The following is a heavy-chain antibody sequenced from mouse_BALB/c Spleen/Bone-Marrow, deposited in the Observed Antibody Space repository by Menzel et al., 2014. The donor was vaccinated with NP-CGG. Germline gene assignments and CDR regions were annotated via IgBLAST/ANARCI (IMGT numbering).Heavy chain of an antibody. CDR1: GYTFTDKW. V-gene: IGHV1-69*01. Sequence: QVQLQQSGAEFVMPGASVKMSCKASGYTFTDKWMHWVKQRPGQGLEWIGAIDTSDSYINYNQKFKGKASLTADASSSTAYMHLSSLTSDDSAVYYCARGGHDFSLDYWGQGTSVIVSS. CDR2: IDTSDSYI. CDR3: ARGGHDFSLDY. D-gene: IGHD2-4*01. J-gene: IGHJ4*01.